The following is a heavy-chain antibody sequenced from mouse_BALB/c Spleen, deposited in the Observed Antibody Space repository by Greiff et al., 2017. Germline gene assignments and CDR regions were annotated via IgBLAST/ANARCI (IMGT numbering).Heavy chain of an antibody. CDR1: GYTFTSYY. J-gene: IGHJ4*01. D-gene: IGHD2-1*01. V-gene: IGHV1S56*01. Sequence: VQLQQSGPELVKPGASVKMSCKASGYTFTSYYIHWVKQRPGQGLEWIGWIYPGDGSTKYNEKFKGKTTLTADKSSSTAYMLLSSLTSEDSAIYFCARQGVYYKAMDYWGQGTSVTVSS. CDR3: ARQGVYYKAMDY. CDR2: IYPGDGST.